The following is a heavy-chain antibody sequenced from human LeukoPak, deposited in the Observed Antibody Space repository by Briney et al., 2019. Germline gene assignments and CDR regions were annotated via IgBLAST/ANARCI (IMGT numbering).Heavy chain of an antibody. CDR3: ARDAGPYYFDY. CDR1: GFTVSSNS. Sequence: PGGSLRLSCTVSGFTVSSNSMSWVRQAPGKGLEWVSYISSSGSTIYYADSVKGRFTISRDNAKNSLYLQMNSLRAEDTAVYYCARDAGPYYFDYWGQGTLVTVSS. J-gene: IGHJ4*02. CDR2: ISSSGSTI. V-gene: IGHV3-48*04.